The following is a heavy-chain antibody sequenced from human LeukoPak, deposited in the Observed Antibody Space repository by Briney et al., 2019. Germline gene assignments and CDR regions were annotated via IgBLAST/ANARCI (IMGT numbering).Heavy chain of an antibody. D-gene: IGHD5-12*01. V-gene: IGHV3-33*01. Sequence: GGSLRLSCAASGFTFSSYGMHWVRQAPGKGLEWVAVIWYDGSNKYYADSVKGRFTISRDNSKNTLYLQMNSLRAEDTAVYYCARELNRGYSGYDSIYYYYGVDVWGQGTTVTVSS. CDR1: GFTFSSYG. CDR3: ARELNRGYSGYDSIYYYYGVDV. J-gene: IGHJ6*02. CDR2: IWYDGSNK.